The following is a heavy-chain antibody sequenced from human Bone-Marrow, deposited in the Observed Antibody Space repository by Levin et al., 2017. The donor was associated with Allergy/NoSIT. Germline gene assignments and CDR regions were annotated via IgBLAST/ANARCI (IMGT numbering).Heavy chain of an antibody. Sequence: SETLSLTCAVYGGSFSGYYWSWIRQPPGKGLEWIGEINHSGSTNYNPSLKSRVTISVDTSKNQFSLKLSSVTAADTAVYYCAREDRDPSRGDAFDIWGQGTMVTVSS. CDR3: AREDRDPSRGDAFDI. V-gene: IGHV4-34*01. CDR2: INHSGST. J-gene: IGHJ3*02. CDR1: GGSFSGYY. D-gene: IGHD2-15*01.